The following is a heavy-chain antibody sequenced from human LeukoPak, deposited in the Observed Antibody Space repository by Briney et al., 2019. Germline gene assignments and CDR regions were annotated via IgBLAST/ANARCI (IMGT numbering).Heavy chain of an antibody. CDR3: AKGRRGGVRYGVDV. J-gene: IGHJ6*02. CDR2: IGGIGGRT. D-gene: IGHD3-16*01. Sequence: GGSLRLSCPASGSTSRIYAMTWVRHARGKGLEWVSSIGGIGGRTSSAVSVTGRFTLFRDTSKSTMYLQMKNLRVPQTAVSFCAKGRRGGVRYGVDVWGQGTTVSVSS. V-gene: IGHV3-23*01. CDR1: GSTSRIYA.